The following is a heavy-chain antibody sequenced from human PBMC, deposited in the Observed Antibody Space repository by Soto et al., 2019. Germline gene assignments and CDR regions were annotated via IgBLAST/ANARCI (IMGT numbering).Heavy chain of an antibody. V-gene: IGHV1-69*06. CDR2: IIPIFGTA. CDR1: GGTFSSYA. CDR3: ARATFWSGYYYYGMDV. J-gene: IGHJ6*02. D-gene: IGHD3-3*01. Sequence: SVKVSCKASGGTFSSYAISWVRQAPGQGLEWMGGIIPIFGTANYAQKFQGRVTITADKSTSTAYMELSSLRSEDTAVYYCARATFWSGYYYYGMDVWGQGTTVTVSS.